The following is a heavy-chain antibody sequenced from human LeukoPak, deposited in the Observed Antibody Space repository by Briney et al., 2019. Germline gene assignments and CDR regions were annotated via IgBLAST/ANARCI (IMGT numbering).Heavy chain of an antibody. J-gene: IGHJ5*02. V-gene: IGHV4-30-4*08. Sequence: SQTLSLTCTVSGGSISSGDYYWSWIRQPPGKGLEWIGYIYYSGSTYYNPSLKSRVTISVDTSKNQFSLKLSSVTAADTAVYYCAKGHSEYQLLSESWFDPWGQGTLVTVSS. CDR2: IYYSGST. CDR3: AKGHSEYQLLSESWFDP. CDR1: GGSISSGDYY. D-gene: IGHD2-2*01.